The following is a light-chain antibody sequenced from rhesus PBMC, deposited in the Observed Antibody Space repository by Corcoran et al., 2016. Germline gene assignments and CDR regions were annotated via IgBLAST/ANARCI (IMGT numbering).Light chain of an antibody. CDR3: SSYVGTNAFV. V-gene: IGLV2-32*02. Sequence: QAALTQPRSVSGSPGQSVTISCTGSSSDIGNYDYVSWYQQHPGTAPKVMIYEVTKRPSGVSARFSGSKSGNTASLTISGLQAEDEADYYCSSYVGTNAFVFGSGTQLTVF. CDR2: EVT. J-gene: IGLJ6*01. CDR1: SSDIGNYDY.